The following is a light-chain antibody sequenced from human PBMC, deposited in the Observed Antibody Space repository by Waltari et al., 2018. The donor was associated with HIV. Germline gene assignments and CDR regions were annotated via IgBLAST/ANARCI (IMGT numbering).Light chain of an antibody. J-gene: IGKJ2*01. Sequence: DIQMTQSPSTVSASVGDRVNITCRASQNLNNWLTWFQQKPGKAPKVLIYKASPLESGVPSRFSGSASETEFTLTISCLQPDDVATYYCQQYSSYSVYTFGQGTKVEIK. CDR1: QNLNNW. CDR2: KAS. V-gene: IGKV1-5*03. CDR3: QQYSSYSVYT.